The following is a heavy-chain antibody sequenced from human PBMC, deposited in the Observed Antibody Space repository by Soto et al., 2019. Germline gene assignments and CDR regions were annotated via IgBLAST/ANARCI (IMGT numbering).Heavy chain of an antibody. CDR3: AKDQGYLVALDY. CDR1: GFTFSSYG. V-gene: IGHV3-30*18. Sequence: QVQLVESGGGVVQPGRSLRLSCAASGFTFSSYGMHWVRQAPGKGLEWVAVIAYDGTTKYYVDSVKGRFTISRDISENTLDLQMNSLRAEDTAVYYCAKDQGYLVALDYWGQGTLVTVSS. J-gene: IGHJ4*02. D-gene: IGHD5-12*01. CDR2: IAYDGTTK.